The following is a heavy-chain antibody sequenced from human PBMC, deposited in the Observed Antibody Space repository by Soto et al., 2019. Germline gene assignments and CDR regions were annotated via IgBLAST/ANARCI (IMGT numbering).Heavy chain of an antibody. Sequence: EVQLVESGGGLVKPGGSLRLSCAASGFTFSSYSMNWVRQAPGKGLEWVSYISSSSSYIYYADSVKGRFTISRDNAKNSLYLQMNSLRAEDTAVYYCAREGLVAVAGTGYWGQGTLVTVSS. D-gene: IGHD6-19*01. V-gene: IGHV3-21*01. J-gene: IGHJ4*02. CDR2: ISSSSSYI. CDR3: AREGLVAVAGTGY. CDR1: GFTFSSYS.